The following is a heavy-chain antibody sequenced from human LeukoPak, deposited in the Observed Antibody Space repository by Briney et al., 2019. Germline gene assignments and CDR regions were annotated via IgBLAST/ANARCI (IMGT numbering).Heavy chain of an antibody. D-gene: IGHD4-17*01. Sequence: SETLSLTCAVSGDSISSSNWWSWVRQPPGKGLEYIGDIYHSGRTNYNPSLKSRVTISLDKSKDQFSLKLTSVTAADTAVYYCARGLWDNGDRFEYWGPGTLVTVSS. CDR1: GDSISSSNW. V-gene: IGHV4-4*02. CDR2: IYHSGRT. CDR3: ARGLWDNGDRFEY. J-gene: IGHJ4*02.